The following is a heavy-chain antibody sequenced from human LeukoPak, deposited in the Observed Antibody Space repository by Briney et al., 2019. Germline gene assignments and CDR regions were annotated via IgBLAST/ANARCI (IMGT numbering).Heavy chain of an antibody. J-gene: IGHJ4*02. Sequence: GRSLRLSCAASGFTVSSSYLSWVRQAPGRGLEWISVVYSDGSTSYADSVKGRFTISRDKSKNTLYLQMNSLRDDDTAVYFCARSAGYPRSVNGYFDYWGQGTLVTVSS. CDR3: ARSAGYPRSVNGYFDY. CDR1: GFTVSSSY. D-gene: IGHD2-15*01. CDR2: VYSDGST. V-gene: IGHV3-66*01.